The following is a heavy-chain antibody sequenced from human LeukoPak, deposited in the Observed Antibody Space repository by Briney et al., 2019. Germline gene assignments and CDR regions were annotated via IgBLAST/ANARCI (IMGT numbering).Heavy chain of an antibody. Sequence: SETLSLTCGVSGGSISSTNWWSWVRQPPGQGLEWIGEISLSGVTNYNPSLKSRVTISVDKSKNQFSLKLSSVTAADTAVYYCARDDGGSGLDYWGQGTLVTVSS. CDR1: GGSISSTNW. CDR3: ARDDGGSGLDY. V-gene: IGHV4-4*02. D-gene: IGHD3-10*01. CDR2: ISLSGVT. J-gene: IGHJ4*02.